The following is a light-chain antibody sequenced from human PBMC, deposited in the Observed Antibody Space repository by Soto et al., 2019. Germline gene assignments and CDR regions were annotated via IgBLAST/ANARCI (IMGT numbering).Light chain of an antibody. Sequence: EIVLTQSPATLSLSPGESATLSCRASQSVSTYLAWYQQKPGQAPRLLISDASKRATGVPARFSGSGSGTDFTLTISSLEPDDFGVYYCLHRSDWPPGNTFGHGTRLDIK. V-gene: IGKV3-11*01. J-gene: IGKJ5*01. CDR1: QSVSTY. CDR2: DAS. CDR3: LHRSDWPPGNT.